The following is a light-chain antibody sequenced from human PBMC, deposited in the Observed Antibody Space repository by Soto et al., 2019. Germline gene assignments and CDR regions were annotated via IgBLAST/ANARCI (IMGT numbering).Light chain of an antibody. CDR2: AAS. V-gene: IGKV1-9*01. J-gene: IGKJ1*01. Sequence: IQLTQSPSFLSASVGDIITITCRASQGISSYLAWYQQKPGKAPKLLIYAASTLQSGVPSRFSGSGSGTEFTLTISSLQPEDFATYYCQQLNSYPRTFGQGTKVEIK. CDR3: QQLNSYPRT. CDR1: QGISSY.